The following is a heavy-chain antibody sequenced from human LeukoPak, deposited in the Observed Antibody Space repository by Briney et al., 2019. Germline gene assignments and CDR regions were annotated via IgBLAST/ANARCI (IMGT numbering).Heavy chain of an antibody. CDR1: GYSISSGYY. V-gene: IGHV4-38-2*02. CDR3: ARDRNYDILTGYSDY. J-gene: IGHJ4*02. D-gene: IGHD3-9*01. CDR2: IYHSGST. Sequence: PSETLSLTCTVSGYSISSGYYWGWIRQPPGKGLEWIGSIYHSGSTYYNPSLKSRVTISVDTSKNQFSLKLSSVTAADTAVYYCARDRNYDILTGYSDYWGQGTLVTVSS.